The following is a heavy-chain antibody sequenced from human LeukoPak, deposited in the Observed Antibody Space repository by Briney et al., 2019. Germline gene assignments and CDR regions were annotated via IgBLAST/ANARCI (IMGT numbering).Heavy chain of an antibody. V-gene: IGHV3-30*18. CDR3: AKDGHGYSYADY. D-gene: IGHD5-18*01. CDR1: GFTFSSYG. CDR2: IWYGGSNK. J-gene: IGHJ4*02. Sequence: PGRSLRLSCAASGFTFSSYGMHWVRQAPGKGLEWVAVIWYGGSNKYYADSVKGRFTISRDNSKNTLYLQMNSLRAEDTAVYYCAKDGHGYSYADYWGQGTLVTVSS.